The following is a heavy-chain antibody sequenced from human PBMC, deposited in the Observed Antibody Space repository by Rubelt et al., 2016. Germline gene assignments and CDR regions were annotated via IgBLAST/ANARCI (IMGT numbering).Heavy chain of an antibody. J-gene: IGHJ4*02. CDR3: ARDHHNWNDGGIFDY. D-gene: IGHD1-20*01. V-gene: IGHV3-66*01. Sequence: EVQLVESGGGLVQPGGSLRLSCAASGFTVSSNYMSWVRQAPGKGLEWVSVIYSGGSTYYADSVKGRFTISRDNAKNSLYLQMNSLRAEDTAVYYCARDHHNWNDGGIFDYWGQGTLVTVSS. CDR1: GFTVSSNY. CDR2: IYSGGST.